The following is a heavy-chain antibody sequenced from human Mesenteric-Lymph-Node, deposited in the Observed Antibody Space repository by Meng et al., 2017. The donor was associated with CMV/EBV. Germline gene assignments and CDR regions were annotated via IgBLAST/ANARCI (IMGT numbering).Heavy chain of an antibody. CDR3: AKDVNDFWSGYPGPGY. D-gene: IGHD3-3*01. CDR2: IRYDGSNK. Sequence: SLRLSCAASGFTFSSYGMHWVRQAPGKGLEWVAFIRYDGSNKYYADSVKGRFTISRDNSKNTLYLQMNSLRAEDTAVYYCAKDVNDFWSGYPGPGYWGQGTLVTVSS. V-gene: IGHV3-30*02. CDR1: GFTFSSYG. J-gene: IGHJ4*02.